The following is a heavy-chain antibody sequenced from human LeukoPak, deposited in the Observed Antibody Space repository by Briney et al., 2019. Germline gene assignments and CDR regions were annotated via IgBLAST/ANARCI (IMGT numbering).Heavy chain of an antibody. CDR3: ARDISSSWGIDY. CDR1: GGSISSYY. V-gene: IGHV4-59*12. Sequence: PSETLSLTCTVSGGSISSYYWSWIRQPPEKGLEWIGEIYHSGSTNYNPSLKSRVTISVDKSKNQFSLKLSSVTAADTAVYYCARDISSSWGIDYWGQGTLVTVSS. J-gene: IGHJ4*02. D-gene: IGHD6-13*01. CDR2: IYHSGST.